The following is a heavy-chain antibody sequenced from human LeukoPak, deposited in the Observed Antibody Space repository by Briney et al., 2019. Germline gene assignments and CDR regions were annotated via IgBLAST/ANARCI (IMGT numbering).Heavy chain of an antibody. J-gene: IGHJ6*02. Sequence: ASVKVSCKASGYTFTSYGISWVRQAPGQGLEWMGWISAHNGNTNYAQKLQGRVTMTTDTSTSTAYMELRSLRSDDTAVYYCARVSIAAAGIHYYGMDVWGQGTTVTVSS. CDR1: GYTFTSYG. CDR2: ISAHNGNT. CDR3: ARVSIAAAGIHYYGMDV. D-gene: IGHD6-13*01. V-gene: IGHV1-18*01.